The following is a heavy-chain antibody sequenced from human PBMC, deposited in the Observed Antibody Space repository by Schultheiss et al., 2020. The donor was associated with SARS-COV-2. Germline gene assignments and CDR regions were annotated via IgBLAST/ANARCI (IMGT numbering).Heavy chain of an antibody. CDR2: ISSSSSYI. CDR1: GFTFSSYS. V-gene: IGHV3-21*01. CDR3: ARGYYSDSGTYHFDY. Sequence: GGSLRLSCAASGFTFSSYSMNWVRQAPGKGLEWVSSISSSSSYIYYADSVKGRFTISRDNAKNLLYLQMNSLRAEDTAVYYCARGYYSDSGTYHFDYWGQGTLVTVSS. J-gene: IGHJ4*02. D-gene: IGHD3-10*01.